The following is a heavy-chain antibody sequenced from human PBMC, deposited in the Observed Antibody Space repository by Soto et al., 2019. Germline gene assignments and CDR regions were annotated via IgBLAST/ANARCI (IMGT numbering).Heavy chain of an antibody. CDR2: ISSDGDST. D-gene: IGHD5-12*01. Sequence: GGSLRLSCAASGFTFSSYALNWVRQSPGKGLEWVSTISSDGDSTYYIDSVKGRFTVSRDNSKNTMYLQMNSLRAEDTAVYYCAKDKIGGVLVAIGFYGMDVWGQGATVTVSS. CDR1: GFTFSSYA. V-gene: IGHV3-23*01. CDR3: AKDKIGGVLVAIGFYGMDV. J-gene: IGHJ6*02.